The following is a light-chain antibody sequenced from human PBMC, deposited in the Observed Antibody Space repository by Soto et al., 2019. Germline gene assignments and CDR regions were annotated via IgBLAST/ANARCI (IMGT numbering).Light chain of an antibody. V-gene: IGLV2-8*01. CDR1: SSDVGAYNY. Sequence: QSALTQPPSASGSPGQSVTISCTGTSSDVGAYNYVSWYQQHPGKAPKLMIYEVTKRPSGVPDRFSGSKSDNTASLTVSGLQAEDEADYYCSSYSGSNNFVVFGGGTKGTVL. CDR3: SSYSGSNNFVV. J-gene: IGLJ2*01. CDR2: EVT.